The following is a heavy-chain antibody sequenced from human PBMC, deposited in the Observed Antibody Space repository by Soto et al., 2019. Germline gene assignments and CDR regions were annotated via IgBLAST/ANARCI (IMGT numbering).Heavy chain of an antibody. CDR3: ARGPRGPKYFDL. V-gene: IGHV3-30-3*01. CDR2: ISYDGSNK. CDR1: GFTFNNYP. D-gene: IGHD5-12*01. Sequence: QVHLVESGGGVVQPGRSLSLSCAASGFTFNNYPMHWVRQAPGKGLEWVAVISYDGSNKYYAESVKGRFTISRDNSKNTLYLQMNSLRAEDTAVYYRARGPRGPKYFDLWGRGTLVTVSS. J-gene: IGHJ2*01.